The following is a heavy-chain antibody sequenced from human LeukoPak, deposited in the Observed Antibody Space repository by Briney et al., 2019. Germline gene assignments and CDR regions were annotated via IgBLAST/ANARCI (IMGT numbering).Heavy chain of an antibody. Sequence: GGSLRLSCAASGFTFSSYAMSWVRQAPGKGLEWVSGILDSGYSTYYANSVKGRFTISRDNSNNTLYLQMNSLRAEDTAVYYCAKLGGHPLHNYYVGVWGKGTTVAVSS. D-gene: IGHD3-16*01. CDR2: ILDSGYST. CDR1: GFTFSSYA. J-gene: IGHJ6*03. CDR3: AKLGGHPLHNYYVGV. V-gene: IGHV3-23*01.